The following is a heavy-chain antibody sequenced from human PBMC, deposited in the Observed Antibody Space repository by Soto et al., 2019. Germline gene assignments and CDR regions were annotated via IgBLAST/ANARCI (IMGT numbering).Heavy chain of an antibody. V-gene: IGHV4-59*01. CDR1: GASISSSY. Sequence: SETLSLTCTVSGASISSSYWSWIRQPPGKGLEWIGYIFHSGTTNYNPSLKSRVTISVDTSKNQFSLNLSSLTTADTAVYFCARGGNRYSRTSSGVGGFDYWGQGTLVTVSS. D-gene: IGHD5-12*01. CDR3: ARGGNRYSRTSSGVGGFDY. J-gene: IGHJ4*02. CDR2: IFHSGTT.